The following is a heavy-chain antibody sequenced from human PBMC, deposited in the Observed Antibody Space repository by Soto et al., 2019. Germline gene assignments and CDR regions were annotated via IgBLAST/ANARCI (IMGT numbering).Heavy chain of an antibody. V-gene: IGHV1-2*02. J-gene: IGHJ5*02. CDR2: INPNSGGT. CDR1: GYTFTSYA. D-gene: IGHD4-17*01. CDR3: ARHHGPTASENWFDP. Sequence: ASVKVSCKASGYTFTSYAMHWVRQAPGQGLEWMGWINPNSGGTNYAQKFQGRVTMTRDTSISTAYMELSRLRSDDTAVYYCARHHGPTASENWFDPWGQGTLVTVS.